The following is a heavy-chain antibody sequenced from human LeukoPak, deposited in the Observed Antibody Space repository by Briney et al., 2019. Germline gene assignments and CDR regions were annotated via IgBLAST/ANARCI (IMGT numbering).Heavy chain of an antibody. D-gene: IGHD2-15*01. CDR3: GRHQSYCRGVSCYADWFDP. CDR2: IYSRGGT. J-gene: IGHJ5*02. CDR1: GGPISSYY. V-gene: IGHV4-59*08. Sequence: PSETLSLTWTVSGGPISSYYLSWIRQPPGKGLEWIGYIYSRGGTTYNPSVKSRVTMSVDTSKNQLSLKLTSVTAADTAVYYCGRHQSYCRGVSCYADWFDPWGQGILVTVSS.